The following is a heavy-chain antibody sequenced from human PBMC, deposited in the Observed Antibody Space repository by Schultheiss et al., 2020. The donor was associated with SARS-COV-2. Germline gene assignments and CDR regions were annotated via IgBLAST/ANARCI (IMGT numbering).Heavy chain of an antibody. CDR2: ISSSGSTI. Sequence: GGSLRLSCAASGFTFSSYEMNWVRQAPGKGLEWVSYISSSGSTIYYADSVKGRFTISRDNAKNSLYLQMNSLRAEDTAVYYCARVWWEVGSNYYGMDVWGRGTTVTVSS. V-gene: IGHV3-48*03. CDR3: ARVWWEVGSNYYGMDV. D-gene: IGHD1-26*01. CDR1: GFTFSSYE. J-gene: IGHJ6*02.